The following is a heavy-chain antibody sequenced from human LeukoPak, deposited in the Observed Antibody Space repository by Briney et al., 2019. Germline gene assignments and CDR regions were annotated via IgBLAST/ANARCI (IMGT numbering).Heavy chain of an antibody. V-gene: IGHV3-74*01. Sequence: GGSLRLSCAASGFTFSSYWMHWVRQAPGKGLVWVSRSNSDGSSTTYADSVKGRFTISRDDAKNTLYLQMNSLRAEDTAVYYCARDKGIKRSFDIWGQGTLVTVYS. CDR3: ARDKGIKRSFDI. D-gene: IGHD5-18*01. CDR1: GFTFSSYW. J-gene: IGHJ3*02. CDR2: SNSDGSST.